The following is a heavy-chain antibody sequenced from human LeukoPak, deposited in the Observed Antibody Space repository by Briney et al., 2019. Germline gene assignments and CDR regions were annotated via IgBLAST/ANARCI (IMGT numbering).Heavy chain of an antibody. Sequence: SETLSLTCAVYGGSFSGYYWSWIRQPPGKGLEWIGEINHSGSTNYNPSLKSRVTISVDTSKNQFSLKLSSVTAADTAVYYCARGDPLVLRYFDWLRSWRFDPWGQGTLVTVSS. J-gene: IGHJ5*02. CDR1: GGSFSGYY. CDR2: INHSGST. V-gene: IGHV4-34*01. D-gene: IGHD3-9*01. CDR3: ARGDPLVLRYFDWLRSWRFDP.